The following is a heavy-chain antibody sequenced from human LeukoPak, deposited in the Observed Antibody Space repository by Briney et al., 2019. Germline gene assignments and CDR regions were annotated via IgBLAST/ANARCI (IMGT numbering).Heavy chain of an antibody. D-gene: IGHD3-16*02. CDR2: TYYRSKWYS. J-gene: IGHJ4*02. V-gene: IGHV6-1*01. CDR3: GRFVRGTIDY. Sequence: SQTLSLTCAISGDSVSSNSATWNWVRQSPSRGLEWLGRTYYRSKWYSDYAVSVKSRITINPDTSKNQFSLQLSSVTPEDAAVYYCGRFVRGTIDYWGQGTLVTVSS. CDR1: GDSVSSNSAT.